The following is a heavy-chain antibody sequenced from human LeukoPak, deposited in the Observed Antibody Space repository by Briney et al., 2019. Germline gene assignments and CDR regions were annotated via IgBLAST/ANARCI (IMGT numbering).Heavy chain of an antibody. Sequence: SETLSLTCTVSGASISSYYWSWIRQPPGKGLEWIGYIYYSGSTNYNPSLKSRVTISVGTSKNQFSLKLSSVTAADTAVYYCARDRGYCSSTSCRVGFDPWGQGTLVTVSS. CDR3: ARDRGYCSSTSCRVGFDP. V-gene: IGHV4-59*01. D-gene: IGHD2-2*01. CDR1: GASISSYY. J-gene: IGHJ5*02. CDR2: IYYSGST.